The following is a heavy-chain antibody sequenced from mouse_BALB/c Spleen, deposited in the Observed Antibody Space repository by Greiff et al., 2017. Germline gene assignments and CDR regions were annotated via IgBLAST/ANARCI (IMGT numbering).Heavy chain of an antibody. V-gene: IGHV1S56*01. CDR1: GYTFTSYY. CDR2: IYPGNVNT. D-gene: IGHD1-2*01. CDR3: ARKGLYGLDY. J-gene: IGHJ2*01. Sequence: VQLQQSGPELVKPGASVRISCKASGYTFTSYYIHWVKQRPGQGLEWIGWIYPGNVNTKYNEKFKGKATLTADKSSSTAYMQLSSLTSEDSAVYFCARKGLYGLDYWGQGTTLTVSS.